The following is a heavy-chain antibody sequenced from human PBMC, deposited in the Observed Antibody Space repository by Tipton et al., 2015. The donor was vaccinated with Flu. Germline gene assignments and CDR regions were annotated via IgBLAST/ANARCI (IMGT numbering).Heavy chain of an antibody. CDR3: ARDISRQGDY. CDR1: GYSLTGYY. J-gene: IGHJ4*02. CDR2: TNPNSPGR. V-gene: IGHV1-2*02. Sequence: QVQLVQSGPEVKKPGASVRVSCKASGYSLTGYYMHWVRQAPGHGLEWMGWTNPNSPGRNYAQKFQGRVTMTWDTSTSTVFMELSSLKSEDTAVYYCARDISRQGDYWGQGTLVSVSS.